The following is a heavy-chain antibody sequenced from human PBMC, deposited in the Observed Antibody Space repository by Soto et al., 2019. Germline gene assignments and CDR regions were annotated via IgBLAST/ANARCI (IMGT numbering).Heavy chain of an antibody. D-gene: IGHD3-9*01. CDR3: ARSDVYYDILTGYSSYWYFDL. V-gene: IGHV4-59*01. CDR2: IYYSGST. Sequence: QVQLQESGPGLVKPSETLSLTCTVSGGSISSYYWSWIRQPPGKGLEWIGYIYYSGSTNYSPSLRSLVTISVDTSKNQFSLKLSSVTAADTVVYYCARSDVYYDILTGYSSYWYFDLWGRGTLVTVSS. CDR1: GGSISSYY. J-gene: IGHJ2*01.